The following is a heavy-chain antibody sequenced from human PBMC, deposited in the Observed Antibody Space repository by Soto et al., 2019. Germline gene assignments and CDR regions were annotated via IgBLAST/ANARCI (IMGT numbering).Heavy chain of an antibody. CDR2: VSGSGGST. Sequence: GGSLRLSCAASGCTFSSFAMSWVRQAPGKGLEWVSTVSGSGGSTYYADSVKGRFTISRDNSKNTLYLQMNCLRAEDTAIYYCAKDRGDYVGPLGYWGQGTQVTVSS. V-gene: IGHV3-23*01. CDR3: AKDRGDYVGPLGY. D-gene: IGHD4-17*01. J-gene: IGHJ4*02. CDR1: GCTFSSFA.